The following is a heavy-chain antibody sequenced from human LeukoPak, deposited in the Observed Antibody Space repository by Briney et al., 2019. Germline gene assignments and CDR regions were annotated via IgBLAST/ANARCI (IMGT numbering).Heavy chain of an antibody. CDR2: ISGSGGST. CDR1: GFTFSSYG. CDR3: AEDGGRNYMDV. D-gene: IGHD3-16*01. V-gene: IGHV3-23*01. J-gene: IGHJ6*03. Sequence: GGSLRLSCAASGFTFSSYGMSWVSQAPGKGLEWVSAISGSGGSTYYADSVKGRFTISRDNSKNTLYLQMNSLRAEDTAVYYCAEDGGRNYMDVWGKGTTVTISS.